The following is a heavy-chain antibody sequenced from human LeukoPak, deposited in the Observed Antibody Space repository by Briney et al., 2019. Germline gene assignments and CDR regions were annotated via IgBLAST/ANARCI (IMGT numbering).Heavy chain of an antibody. D-gene: IGHD5-24*01. Sequence: GGSLRLSCIASGFSFTGYAMSWVRQAPGKGLEWVSAISDTGDSTYYADSVKGRFTISRDNSKNTLYLQMKTLRAEDTAVYYCAKATSRDGNNKDFDIWGQGTMVTVSS. CDR1: GFSFTGYA. CDR2: ISDTGDST. CDR3: AKATSRDGNNKDFDI. J-gene: IGHJ3*02. V-gene: IGHV3-23*01.